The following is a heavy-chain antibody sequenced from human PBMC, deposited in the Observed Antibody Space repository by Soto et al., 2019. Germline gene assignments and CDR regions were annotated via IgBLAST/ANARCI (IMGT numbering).Heavy chain of an antibody. D-gene: IGHD2-15*01. Sequence: EVQLVESGGGLVQPGGSLRLSCAASGFTVSSNYMSWVRQAPGKGLEWVSVIYSGGSTYYADSVKGRFTISRDNSENTLYLQMNNLRAEDTAVYYCARTCSGGTCSFDYWGQGTLVTVSS. CDR1: GFTVSSNY. CDR2: IYSGGST. CDR3: ARTCSGGTCSFDY. J-gene: IGHJ4*02. V-gene: IGHV3-66*01.